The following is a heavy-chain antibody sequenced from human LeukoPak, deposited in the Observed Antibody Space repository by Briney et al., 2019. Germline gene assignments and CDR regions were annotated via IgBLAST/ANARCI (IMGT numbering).Heavy chain of an antibody. CDR3: ARAQWYYDGTNYSPSGFDG. Sequence: PSETLSLTCTVSGGSISSYYWSWIRQPPGKGLEWIGYIYYSGSTNYNPSLKSRVTISVDTSKNQFSLKVRSVTAADTAVYYCARAQWYYDGTNYSPSGFDGWGQGTLVTVSS. V-gene: IGHV4-59*01. CDR2: IYYSGST. CDR1: GGSISSYY. D-gene: IGHD3-22*01. J-gene: IGHJ4*02.